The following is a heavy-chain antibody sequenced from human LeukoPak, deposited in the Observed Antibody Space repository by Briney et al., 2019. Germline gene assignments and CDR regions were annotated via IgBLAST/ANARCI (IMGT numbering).Heavy chain of an antibody. Sequence: SETLSLTCTVSGYSISSGYYWGWIRQPPGKGLEWIGSIYHSGSTYYNPSLTSRVTISVDTPKNQFSLKLSSVTAADTAVYYCARGVLPDVDPWGQGTLVTVSS. J-gene: IGHJ5*02. D-gene: IGHD4/OR15-4a*01. CDR2: IYHSGST. CDR3: ARGVLPDVDP. CDR1: GYSISSGYY. V-gene: IGHV4-38-2*02.